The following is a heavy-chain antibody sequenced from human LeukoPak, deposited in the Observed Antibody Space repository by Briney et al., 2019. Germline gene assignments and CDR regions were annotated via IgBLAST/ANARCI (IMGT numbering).Heavy chain of an antibody. CDR3: ATDLEGIRTFDY. V-gene: IGHV1-24*01. J-gene: IGHJ4*02. CDR1: GYTLTELS. CDR2: FDPEDGET. Sequence: ASVKVSCKVSGYTLTELSMHRVRQAPGKGLEWMGGFDPEDGETIYAQKFQGRVTMTEDTSTDTAYMELSSLRSEDTAVYYCATDLEGIRTFDYWGQGTLVTVSS. D-gene: IGHD1-1*01.